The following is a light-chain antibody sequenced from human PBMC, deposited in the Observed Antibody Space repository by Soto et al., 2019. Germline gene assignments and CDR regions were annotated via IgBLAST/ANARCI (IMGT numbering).Light chain of an antibody. CDR2: DAS. V-gene: IGKV1-33*01. Sequence: DIQMTQSPSSLSASVGDRVTMTCQATQDITNYLHWYQQKPGKAPKLLIHDASNLERGVPSRFSGSGSGTDFSLTVDSLQPEDTATYYCQQYDHPPYTFGQGTKLEIK. CDR3: QQYDHPPYT. CDR1: QDITNY. J-gene: IGKJ2*01.